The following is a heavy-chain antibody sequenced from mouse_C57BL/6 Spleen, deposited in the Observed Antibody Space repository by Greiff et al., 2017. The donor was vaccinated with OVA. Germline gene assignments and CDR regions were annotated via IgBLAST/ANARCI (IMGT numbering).Heavy chain of an antibody. CDR3: ARGPGYFGD. Sequence: EVQLQQSGPELVKPGASVKISCKASGYTFTDYYMNWVKQSHGKSLEWIGDINPNNGGTSYNQKFKGKATLTVDKSSSTAYMELRSLTSEDSAVYYCARGPGYFGDWGKGTTLTVAS. CDR2: INPNNGGT. CDR1: GYTFTDYY. J-gene: IGHJ2*01. V-gene: IGHV1-26*01.